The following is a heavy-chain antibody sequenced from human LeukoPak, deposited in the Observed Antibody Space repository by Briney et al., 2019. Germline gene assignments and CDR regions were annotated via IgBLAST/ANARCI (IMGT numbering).Heavy chain of an antibody. V-gene: IGHV4-59*01. CDR2: ISNTGST. CDR1: GGSIRSYY. Sequence: PSETLSLTCTVSGGSIRSYYWSWFRQPPGKGLEWLAYISNTGSTKYNPSLRSRVTISVDTSKNQFSLKLSSVTAADTAVYYCARSFGDYTIDYWGQGSLVTVSS. D-gene: IGHD4-17*01. CDR3: ARSFGDYTIDY. J-gene: IGHJ4*02.